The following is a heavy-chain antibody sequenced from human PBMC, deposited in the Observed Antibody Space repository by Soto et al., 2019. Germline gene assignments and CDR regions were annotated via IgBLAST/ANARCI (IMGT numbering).Heavy chain of an antibody. CDR2: ISSSSYT. CDR1: GFTFSDYY. Sequence: PGGSLRLSCAASGFTFSDYYMSWIRQAPGKGLEWVSYISSSSYTNYADSVKGRFTISRDNAKNSLYLQMNSLRAEDTAVYYCARDRSVVVITHREDPYWGQGTLVTVSS. D-gene: IGHD3-22*01. V-gene: IGHV3-11*05. CDR3: ARDRSVVVITHREDPY. J-gene: IGHJ4*02.